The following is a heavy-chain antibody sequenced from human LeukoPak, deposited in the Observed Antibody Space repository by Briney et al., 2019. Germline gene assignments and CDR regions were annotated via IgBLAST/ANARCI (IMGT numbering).Heavy chain of an antibody. Sequence: AGGSLRLSCAVSGFTFSAHWMHWVRQAPGKGLVWVSRTNSGETITTYADSVKGRFTISRDNAKNTLYLQMNSLRAEDTAVYYCARVWFKNGRGDYFDYWGQGTLVTVSS. V-gene: IGHV3-74*01. J-gene: IGHJ4*02. CDR3: ARVWFKNGRGDYFDY. CDR1: GFTFSAHW. CDR2: TNSGETIT. D-gene: IGHD2-21*01.